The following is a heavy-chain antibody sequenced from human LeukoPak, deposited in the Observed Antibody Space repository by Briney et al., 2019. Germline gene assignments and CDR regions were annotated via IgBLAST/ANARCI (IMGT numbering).Heavy chain of an antibody. CDR3: ASSDILTGYTFDY. CDR2: IYYSGST. D-gene: IGHD3-9*01. Sequence: SETLSLTCTVSGGSISSYYWSWIRQPPGKGLEWIGYIYYSGSTNYNPSLKSRVTISVDTSKNQFSLKLSSVTAADTAAYYCASSDILTGYTFDYWGQGTLVTVSS. J-gene: IGHJ4*02. CDR1: GGSISSYY. V-gene: IGHV4-59*01.